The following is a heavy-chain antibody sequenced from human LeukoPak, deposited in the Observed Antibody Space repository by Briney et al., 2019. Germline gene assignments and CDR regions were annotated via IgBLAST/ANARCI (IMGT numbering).Heavy chain of an antibody. Sequence: GGSLRLSCAASGFTFSSYAMSWVRQAPGKGLEWVSFIYSDNTHYSDSVKSRFTISRDNSKNTLYLQMNSLRAEDTAVYYCARRAGAYSHPYDYWGQGTLVTVSS. CDR3: ARRAGAYSHPYDY. V-gene: IGHV3-53*01. CDR2: IYSDNT. J-gene: IGHJ4*02. D-gene: IGHD4/OR15-4a*01. CDR1: GFTFSSYA.